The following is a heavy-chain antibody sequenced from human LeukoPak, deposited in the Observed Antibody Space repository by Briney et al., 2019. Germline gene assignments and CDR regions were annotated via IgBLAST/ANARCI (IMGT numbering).Heavy chain of an antibody. V-gene: IGHV3-74*01. CDR3: AWDKFDGNSNAFDI. CDR2: VGTDGSST. D-gene: IGHD4-23*01. Sequence: GGSLSLSCAASGFTFSNYWMHWVRQVPGKRPMWVSRVGTDGSSTAYADDVKGRFTISRGNAKNTLYLQMNSLRVEDTAVYYCAWDKFDGNSNAFDIWGQGTLVSVSS. CDR1: GFTFSNYW. J-gene: IGHJ3*02.